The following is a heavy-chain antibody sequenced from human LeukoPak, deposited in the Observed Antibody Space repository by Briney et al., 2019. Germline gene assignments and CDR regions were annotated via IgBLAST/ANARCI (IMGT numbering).Heavy chain of an antibody. V-gene: IGHV3-23*01. J-gene: IGHJ3*02. CDR2: IGVSGGNT. D-gene: IGHD6-13*01. CDR3: ALALVSLQNIAAAGSTGAFDM. CDR1: GFIFSSYS. Sequence: PGGSLRLSCAASGFIFSSYSMSWVRQAPGKGLGWVSAIGVSGGNTYYADSVKGRFTISRDNSKNTLYLQMNSLRDEDTAVYYCALALVSLQNIAAAGSTGAFDMWGQGTMVTVSS.